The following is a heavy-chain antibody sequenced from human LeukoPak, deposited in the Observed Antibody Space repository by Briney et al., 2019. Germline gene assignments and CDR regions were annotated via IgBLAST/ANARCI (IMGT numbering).Heavy chain of an antibody. D-gene: IGHD5-24*01. CDR3: AKDPRVGSRVATPCH. J-gene: IGHJ4*02. V-gene: IGHV3-23*01. CDR1: GFTFSSYA. Sequence: GGSLRLSCAASGFTFSSYAMSWVRQAPGKGLEWVSAISGSGGSTYYADSVKGRFTISRDNSKSTPFLQMNSLRAEDTAVYYCAKDPRVGSRVATPCHWGQGTLVTVSS. CDR2: ISGSGGST.